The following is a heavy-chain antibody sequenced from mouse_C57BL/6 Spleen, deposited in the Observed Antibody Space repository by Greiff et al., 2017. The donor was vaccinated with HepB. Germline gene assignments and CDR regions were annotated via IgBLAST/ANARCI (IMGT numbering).Heavy chain of an antibody. D-gene: IGHD1-1*01. V-gene: IGHV1-50*01. J-gene: IGHJ4*01. Sequence: QVQLQQPGAELVKPGASVKLSCKASGYTFTSYWMQWVKQRPGQGLEWIGEIDPSDSYTNYNQKFKGKATLTVDTSSSTAYMQLSSLTSEDSAVYYCARLNYYYGSTPYYAMDYWGQGTSVTVSS. CDR3: ARLNYYYGSTPYYAMDY. CDR1: GYTFTSYW. CDR2: IDPSDSYT.